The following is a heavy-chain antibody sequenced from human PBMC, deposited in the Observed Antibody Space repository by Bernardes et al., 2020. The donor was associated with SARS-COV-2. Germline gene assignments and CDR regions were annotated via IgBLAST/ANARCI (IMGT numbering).Heavy chain of an antibody. V-gene: IGHV3-15*07. J-gene: IGHJ4*02. CDR2: IKSKAHGGTT. CDR3: TTGDSSGWYGGGDH. CDR1: GFTFSNAW. D-gene: IGHD6-19*01. Sequence: SLRLSCAASGFTFSNAWMNWVRQAPGKGLEWVGRIKSKAHGGTTDYAAPVKGRFTISRDDSKNTLYLQMNSLKIEDTAVYYCTTGDSSGWYGGGDHWGQGTLVTVSS.